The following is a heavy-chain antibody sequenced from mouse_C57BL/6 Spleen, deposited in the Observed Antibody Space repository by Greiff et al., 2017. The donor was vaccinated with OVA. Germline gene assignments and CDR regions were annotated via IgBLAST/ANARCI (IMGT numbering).Heavy chain of an antibody. J-gene: IGHJ4*01. CDR3: ARSYGSRVGYAMDY. D-gene: IGHD1-1*01. V-gene: IGHV1-69*01. CDR2: IDPSDSYT. CDR1: GYTFTSYW. Sequence: QVQLQQPGAELVMPGASVKLSCKASGYTFTSYWMHWVKQRPGQGLEWIGEIDPSDSYTNYNQKFKGKSTLTVDKSSSTAYMQLSSLTSEDSAVYYCARSYGSRVGYAMDYWGQGTSVTVSS.